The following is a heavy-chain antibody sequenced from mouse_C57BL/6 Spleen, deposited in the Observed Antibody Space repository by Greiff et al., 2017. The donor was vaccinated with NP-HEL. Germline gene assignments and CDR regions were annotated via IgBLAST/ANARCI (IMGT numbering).Heavy chain of an antibody. CDR2: IDPSDSYT. D-gene: IGHD2-4*01. Sequence: QVQLQQPGAELVKPGASVKLSCKASGYTFTSYWMQWVKQRPGQGLEWIGEIDPSDSYTNYNQKFKGKATLTVDTSSSTAYMQLSSLTSKDSAVYYCARSWDYDGYFDYWGQGTTLTVSS. V-gene: IGHV1-50*01. J-gene: IGHJ2*01. CDR1: GYTFTSYW. CDR3: ARSWDYDGYFDY.